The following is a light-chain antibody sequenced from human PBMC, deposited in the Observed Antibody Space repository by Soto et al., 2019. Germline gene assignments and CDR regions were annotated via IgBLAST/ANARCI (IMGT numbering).Light chain of an antibody. Sequence: EIVLTQSPGTLSLSPGERATLSCRASRSVNNNYLAWYQQKPGQAPRLLIYDASSRATGVPDRFSGSGSGTGFTLTISRLEPEDFAVYYCQQYGRTFGQGTKVDIK. CDR1: RSVNNNY. CDR2: DAS. J-gene: IGKJ1*01. CDR3: QQYGRT. V-gene: IGKV3-20*01.